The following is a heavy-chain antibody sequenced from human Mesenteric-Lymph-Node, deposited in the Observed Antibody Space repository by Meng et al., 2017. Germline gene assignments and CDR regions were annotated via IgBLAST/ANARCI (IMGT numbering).Heavy chain of an antibody. CDR2: IFFDGNNK. D-gene: IGHD2-15*01. V-gene: IGHV3-30-3*01. CDR3: ANGRRLDCSGGTCYG. J-gene: IGHJ4*02. CDR1: GFTFSRYA. Sequence: QVLLVESGGVVVQPGRSLTLSCAASGFTFSRYAMHWVRQAPGTGLEWVALIFFDGNNKYYADSVKGRFSISRDNSKNTLYLQMNSLRTEDTAVYYCANGRRLDCSGGTCYGWGQGTLVTVSS.